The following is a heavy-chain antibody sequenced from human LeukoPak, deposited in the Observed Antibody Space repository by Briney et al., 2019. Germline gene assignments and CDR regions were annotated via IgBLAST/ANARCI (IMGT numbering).Heavy chain of an antibody. CDR2: ICSDGGST. J-gene: IGHJ4*02. Sequence: GGSLRLSCAASGFTFSSYAMYWVRQAPGKGLEYVSAICSDGGSTYYANSVKGRFTISRDNSKNTLYLQMGSLRAEDMAVYYCARVGSGYYTDYWGQGTLVTVSS. V-gene: IGHV3-64*01. D-gene: IGHD3-3*01. CDR3: ARVGSGYYTDY. CDR1: GFTFSSYA.